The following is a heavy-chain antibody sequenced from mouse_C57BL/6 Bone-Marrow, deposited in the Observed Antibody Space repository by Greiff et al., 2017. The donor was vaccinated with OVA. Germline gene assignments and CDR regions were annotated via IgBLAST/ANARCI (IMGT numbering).Heavy chain of an antibody. D-gene: IGHD4-1*01. J-gene: IGHJ3*01. CDR3: ARSEGTVSWFAY. Sequence: QVQLQQSGAELARPGASVKLSCKASGYTFTSYGISWAKQRTGQGLEWIGEIYPRSGNTYYNEKFKGKATLTADKSSSTAYMELRSLTSEDSAVYFCARSEGTVSWFAYWGQGTLVTVSA. CDR1: GYTFTSYG. V-gene: IGHV1-81*01. CDR2: IYPRSGNT.